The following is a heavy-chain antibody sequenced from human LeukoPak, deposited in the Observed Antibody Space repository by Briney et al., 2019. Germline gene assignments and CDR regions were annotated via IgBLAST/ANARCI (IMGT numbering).Heavy chain of an antibody. CDR3: ARQTAMGRSGDY. J-gene: IGHJ4*02. Sequence: GESLKISCKASGYSFTSYWIGWVRQMPGKGLEWMGIIDPSDSETRYTPSSQGQVTISVDKSLTTADLQWNSLKASDTAMYYCARQTAMGRSGDYWGQGTLVTVSS. V-gene: IGHV5-51*01. CDR1: GYSFTSYW. CDR2: IDPSDSET. D-gene: IGHD5-18*01.